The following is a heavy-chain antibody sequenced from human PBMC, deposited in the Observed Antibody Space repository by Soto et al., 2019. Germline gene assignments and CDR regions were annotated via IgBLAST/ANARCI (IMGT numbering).Heavy chain of an antibody. CDR2: INAYNGNT. CDR3: ARVVGGLQVPTAKGTRLFDP. D-gene: IGHD2-2*01. Sequence: QVQLVQSGAEVKKPGASVKVSCKASGYTFTTYGISWVRQAPGQGLEWMGWINAYNGNTKYAQKLQDRVTMTTDTSTSTAYMELRSLRSDDTAVYYCARVVGGLQVPTAKGTRLFDPWGQGTLGTVSS. V-gene: IGHV1-18*01. CDR1: GYTFTTYG. J-gene: IGHJ5*02.